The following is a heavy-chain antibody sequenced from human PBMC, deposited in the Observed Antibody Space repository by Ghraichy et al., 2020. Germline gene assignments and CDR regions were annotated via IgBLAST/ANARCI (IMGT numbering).Heavy chain of an antibody. CDR1: GFTFSNAW. CDR2: IKSKTDGGTT. J-gene: IGHJ5*02. V-gene: IGHV3-15*01. D-gene: IGHD3-10*01. CDR3: TTDVQWLLWFREFAYRWFDP. Sequence: GESLNISCAASGFTFSNAWMSWVRQAPGKGLEWVGRIKSKTDGGTTDYAAPVKGRFTISRDDSKNTLYLQMNSLKTEDTAVYYCTTDVQWLLWFREFAYRWFDPWGQGTLVTVSS.